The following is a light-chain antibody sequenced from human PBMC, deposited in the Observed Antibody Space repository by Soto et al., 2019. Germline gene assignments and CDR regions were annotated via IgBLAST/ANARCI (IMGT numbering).Light chain of an antibody. V-gene: IGKV3-20*01. J-gene: IGKJ1*01. CDR2: DAS. CDR3: QQYNNWPRT. CDR1: QSVRNNY. Sequence: EIVLTQSPGTLSLSPGERATLSCRASQSVRNNYLAWYQQKLGQAPRVLIYDASSRATGIPDRFSGSGSGTDFTLTISSLQSEDFAVYYCQQYNNWPRTFGQGTKVDIK.